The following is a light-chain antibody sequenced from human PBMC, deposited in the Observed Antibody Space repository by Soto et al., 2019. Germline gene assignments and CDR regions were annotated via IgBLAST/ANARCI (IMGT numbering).Light chain of an antibody. V-gene: IGKV4-1*01. CDR2: WAS. CDR1: QSVLDNSTNANY. CDR3: QRFYSTPQT. Sequence: DIVMTQSPASLAVSLVDRATLNCKSSQSVLDNSTNANYLAWYQQKPGHPPKLLFFWASVRGSVVLGLFSGRGSGTDFTLTISSLQADDVAVYFCQRFYSTPQTFGQGTKVEIK. J-gene: IGKJ2*01.